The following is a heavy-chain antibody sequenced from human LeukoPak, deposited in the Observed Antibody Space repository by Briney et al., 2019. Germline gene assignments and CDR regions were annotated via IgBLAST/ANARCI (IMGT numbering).Heavy chain of an antibody. J-gene: IGHJ4*02. CDR3: ARGKDYYDSSGYSPSYDY. CDR1: GGSISSGSYY. Sequence: SETLSLTCTVSGGSISSGSYYWSWIRQPAGKGLVWIGRIYTSGSTNYNPSLKSRVTISVDTSKNQFSLKLSSVTAADTAVYYCARGKDYYDSSGYSPSYDYWGQGTLVTVSS. CDR2: IYTSGST. V-gene: IGHV4-61*02. D-gene: IGHD3-22*01.